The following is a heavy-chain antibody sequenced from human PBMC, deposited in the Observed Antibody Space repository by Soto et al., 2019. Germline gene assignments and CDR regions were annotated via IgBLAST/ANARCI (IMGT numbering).Heavy chain of an antibody. CDR3: ASLAIKVREIDY. CDR1: GGSIRSGGYY. V-gene: IGHV4-31*03. J-gene: IGHJ4*02. Sequence: QVQLQESGPGLVKPSQTLSLTCTVSGGSIRSGGYYWSWIRQHPGKGLEWIGYIYYSGSTYYNPSLKSRVTISVDTSKNQCSLKLSSVTAADTAVYYCASLAIKVREIDYWGQGTLVNVSS. CDR2: IYYSGST.